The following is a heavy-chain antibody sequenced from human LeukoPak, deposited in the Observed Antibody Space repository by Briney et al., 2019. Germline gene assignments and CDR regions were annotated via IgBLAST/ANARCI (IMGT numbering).Heavy chain of an antibody. CDR2: IYPGDSDT. J-gene: IGHJ4*02. CDR3: AGRSKGKRYGYDFDY. V-gene: IGHV5-51*01. D-gene: IGHD5-18*01. Sequence: GESLKISCKGSGYNFSTYWIGWVRQMPGKGLEWMGIIYPGDSDTRYSPSFQGQVTISADKSISTAYLQWSSLKPSDTAIYYCAGRSKGKRYGYDFDYWGQGTLVTVSS. CDR1: GYNFSTYW.